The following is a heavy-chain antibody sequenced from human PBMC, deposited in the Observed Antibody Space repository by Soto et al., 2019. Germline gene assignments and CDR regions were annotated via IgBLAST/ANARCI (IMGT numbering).Heavy chain of an antibody. J-gene: IGHJ4*02. V-gene: IGHV5-51*01. CDR3: ARGGVSTRTFDY. Sequence: GESLKVSCKGSGYNFAGYWIAWVRQMPGKGLELMGIIYPSDSDTRYRPSFQGQVTISADKSISSAYLQWSSLRASDTAMYYCARGGVSTRTFDYWGQGTPVTVSS. D-gene: IGHD3-3*01. CDR1: GYNFAGYW. CDR2: IYPSDSDT.